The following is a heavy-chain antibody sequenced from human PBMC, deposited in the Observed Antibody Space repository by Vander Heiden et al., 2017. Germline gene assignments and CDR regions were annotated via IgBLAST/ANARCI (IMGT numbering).Heavy chain of an antibody. CDR2: SSSSSSTI. J-gene: IGHJ6*02. CDR1: GFTFSSYS. CDR3: ARDAPLYYHYYGMDV. Sequence: EVQLVESGGGLVQPGGSLRLSCAASGFTFSSYSMTWVRQAPGKGLEWVSYSSSSSSTIYYADSVKGRFTISRDNAKNSLYLQMNSLRDEDTAVYYCARDAPLYYHYYGMDVWDQGTTVTVSS. V-gene: IGHV3-48*02.